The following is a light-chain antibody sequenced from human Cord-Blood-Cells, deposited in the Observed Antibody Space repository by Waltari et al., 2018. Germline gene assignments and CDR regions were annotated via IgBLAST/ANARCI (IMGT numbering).Light chain of an antibody. CDR1: QSVGRN. V-gene: IGKV3-15*01. J-gene: IGKJ3*01. Sequence: EIVMTPSPATLSVSPGERATLSCRASQSVGRNLAWYQQKPGQAPRPLIYGASTRATGIPARFSGSGSGTEFTLTISSLQSEDFAVYYCQQYNNWPFTFGPGTKVDIK. CDR2: GAS. CDR3: QQYNNWPFT.